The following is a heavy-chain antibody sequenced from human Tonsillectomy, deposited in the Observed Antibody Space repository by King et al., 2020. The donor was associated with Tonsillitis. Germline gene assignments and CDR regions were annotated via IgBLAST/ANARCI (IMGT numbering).Heavy chain of an antibody. Sequence: VQLQESGPGLVKPSETLSLTCSVSGGSISSYYWSWIRQPPGKGLEWIGYIYYSGNTYYNPSLKSRVTISVDTSKTQFSLKLSSVTAADTAVYYCASAALITYYFYSIYYIPVPPASYYYMDVCVKVTTVTVSS. D-gene: IGHD3-22*01. J-gene: IGHJ6*03. CDR3: ASAALITYYFYSIYYIPVPPASYYYMDV. CDR1: GGSISSYY. CDR2: IYYSGNT. V-gene: IGHV4-59*01.